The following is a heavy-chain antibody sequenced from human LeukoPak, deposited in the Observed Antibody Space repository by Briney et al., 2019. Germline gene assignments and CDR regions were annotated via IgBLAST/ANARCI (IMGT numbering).Heavy chain of an antibody. Sequence: SETLSLTCTVSGGSISSSSYYWGWIRQPPGKGLEWIGSIYYSGSTYYNPSLKSRVTISVDTSKNQFSLKLSSVTAADTAVYYCARDIVVVPAAIVEGFDPWGQGTLVTVSS. V-gene: IGHV4-39*07. CDR3: ARDIVVVPAAIVEGFDP. D-gene: IGHD2-2*01. CDR1: GGSISSSSYY. J-gene: IGHJ5*02. CDR2: IYYSGST.